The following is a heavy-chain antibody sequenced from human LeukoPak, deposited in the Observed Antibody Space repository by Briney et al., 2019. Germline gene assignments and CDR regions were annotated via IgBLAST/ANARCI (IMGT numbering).Heavy chain of an antibody. J-gene: IGHJ6*02. CDR1: GGSINYYY. CDR2: IYYSGGT. D-gene: IGHD3-10*01. Sequence: SETLSLTCTVSGGSINYYYWMWIRQPPGKGLEWIGYIYYSGGTHYNPSLKSRVTMLVDTSKNQFSLKLSSVTAADTAVYYCARDYYGHIYGMDVWGQGTTVTVSS. V-gene: IGHV4-59*01. CDR3: ARDYYGHIYGMDV.